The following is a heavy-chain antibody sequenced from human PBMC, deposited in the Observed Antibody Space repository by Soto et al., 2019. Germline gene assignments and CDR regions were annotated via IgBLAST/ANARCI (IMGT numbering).Heavy chain of an antibody. V-gene: IGHV1-18*01. Sequence: QVQLVQSGDEVRKPGSSVKVSCKASGYIFVNYGIAWVRQAPGPGLEWMGWISPDSGNTHYASKVQGRHTMTKETSTRTAYMDLGSLTSDDTAVYYCAMVDNYVTPTPQDVWGQGTTVTVSS. CDR2: ISPDSGNT. CDR3: AMVDNYVTPTPQDV. J-gene: IGHJ6*02. CDR1: GYIFVNYG. D-gene: IGHD3-16*01.